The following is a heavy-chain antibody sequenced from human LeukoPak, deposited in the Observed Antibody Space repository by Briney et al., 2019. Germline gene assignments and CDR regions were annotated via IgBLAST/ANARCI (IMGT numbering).Heavy chain of an antibody. CDR3: ARVRESSYYDYVWGSYRYTADY. J-gene: IGHJ4*02. V-gene: IGHV3-21*01. Sequence: PGGSLRLSCAASGFTLSSYSMNWVRQAPGKGLEWVSSISSSISYIYCGDSVKSRFTISRDNAKNSLYLQMNSLRAEDTAVYYCARVRESSYYDYVWGSYRYTADYWGQGTLVTVSS. CDR2: ISSSISYI. D-gene: IGHD3-16*02. CDR1: GFTLSSYS.